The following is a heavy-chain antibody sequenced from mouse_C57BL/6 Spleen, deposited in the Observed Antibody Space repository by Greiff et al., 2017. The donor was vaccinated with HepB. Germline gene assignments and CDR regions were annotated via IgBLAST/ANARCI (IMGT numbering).Heavy chain of an antibody. V-gene: IGHV5-4*01. J-gene: IGHJ4*01. CDR2: ISDGGSYT. CDR1: GFTFSSYA. Sequence: EVHLVESGGGLVKPGGSLKLSCAASGFTFSSYAMSWVRQTPEKRLEWVATISDGGSYTYYPDNVKGRFTISRDNAKNNLYLQMSQLKSEDTAMYYCARDRDPYAMDYWGQGTSVTVSS. CDR3: ARDRDPYAMDY. D-gene: IGHD3-3*01.